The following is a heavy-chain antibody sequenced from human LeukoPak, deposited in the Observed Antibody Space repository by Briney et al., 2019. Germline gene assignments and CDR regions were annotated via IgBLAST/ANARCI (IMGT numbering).Heavy chain of an antibody. V-gene: IGHV1-18*01. J-gene: IGHJ4*02. D-gene: IGHD3-22*01. CDR1: GYTFTSYG. Sequence: GASVKVSCKASGYTFTSYGVSWVRQAPGQGLEWMGWISAYNGNTNYAQKLQGRVTMTTDTSTSTAYMELRSLRSDDTAVYYCARVRRVFPNYHDSSGYYFDYWGQGTPVTVSS. CDR3: ARVRRVFPNYHDSSGYYFDY. CDR2: ISAYNGNT.